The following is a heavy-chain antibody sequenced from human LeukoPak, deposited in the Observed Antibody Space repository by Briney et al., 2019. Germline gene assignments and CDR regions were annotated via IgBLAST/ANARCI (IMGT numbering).Heavy chain of an antibody. CDR1: GFTFSSYA. J-gene: IGHJ4*02. D-gene: IGHD2-2*01. CDR3: AKSLVADQGLFDY. V-gene: IGHV3-23*01. Sequence: GGSLRLSCAVSGFTFSSYAMSWVRQAPGKGLEWVSVVSGSGGSTYYTDSVKGRFTISRDNSKNTLYLQMNSLRAEDTAVYYCAKSLVADQGLFDYWGQGTLVTVSS. CDR2: VSGSGGST.